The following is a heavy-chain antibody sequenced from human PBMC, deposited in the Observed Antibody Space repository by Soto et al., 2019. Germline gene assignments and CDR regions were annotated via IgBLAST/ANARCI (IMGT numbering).Heavy chain of an antibody. D-gene: IGHD3-16*01. V-gene: IGHV4-34*01. J-gene: IGHJ6*02. CDR2: INHSGST. CDR1: GGSFSGYC. Sequence: PSETLSLTCAVYGGSFSGYCWSWIRQPPGKGLEWIGEINHSGSTNYNPSLKSRVTISVDTSKNQFSLKLSSVTAEDTAVYFCARSSGWRQVFTFDYGLDVWGQGTTVTVSS. CDR3: ARSSGWRQVFTFDYGLDV.